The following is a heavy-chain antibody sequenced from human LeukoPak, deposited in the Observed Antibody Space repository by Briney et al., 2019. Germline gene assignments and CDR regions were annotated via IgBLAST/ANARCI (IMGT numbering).Heavy chain of an antibody. V-gene: IGHV1-69*05. CDR3: ARDQVAIFGVVITAFDY. Sequence: SVKVSCKASGGTFSSYAISWVRQAPGQGLEWMGRIIPIFGTANYAQKFQGRVTITTDESTSTAYMELSSLRSEDTAVYYCARDQVAIFGVVITAFDYWGQGTLVTVSS. CDR2: IIPIFGTA. D-gene: IGHD3-3*01. J-gene: IGHJ4*02. CDR1: GGTFSSYA.